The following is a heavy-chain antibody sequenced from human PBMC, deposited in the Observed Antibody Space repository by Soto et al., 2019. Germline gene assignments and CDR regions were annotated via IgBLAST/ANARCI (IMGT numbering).Heavy chain of an antibody. CDR3: AKDLVALPRPPSWFDP. J-gene: IGHJ5*02. CDR1: GFTFSSYA. D-gene: IGHD6-25*01. Sequence: PGGSLRLSCAASGFTFSSYAMSWVRQAPGNGLEWVSAISGSGGSTYYADSVKGRFTISRDNSKNTLYLQMNSLRAEDTAVYYCAKDLVALPRPPSWFDPWGQGTLVTVSS. CDR2: ISGSGGST. V-gene: IGHV3-23*01.